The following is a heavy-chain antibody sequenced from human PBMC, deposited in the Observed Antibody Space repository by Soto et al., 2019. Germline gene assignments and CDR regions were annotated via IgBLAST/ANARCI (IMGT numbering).Heavy chain of an antibody. V-gene: IGHV3-23*01. Sequence: EVQLLESGGGLVQPGGSLRLSCAASGFTFSSYAMWWVRQAPGKGLECVSAISGGGETTYYADSVKGRFTISRDNCKNELHHQMNSPRAQATAVYYCAFIRGSGSYSFDYWGQGTLVTVSS. J-gene: IGHJ4*02. D-gene: IGHD3-10*01. CDR3: AFIRGSGSYSFDY. CDR2: ISGGGETT. CDR1: GFTFSSYA.